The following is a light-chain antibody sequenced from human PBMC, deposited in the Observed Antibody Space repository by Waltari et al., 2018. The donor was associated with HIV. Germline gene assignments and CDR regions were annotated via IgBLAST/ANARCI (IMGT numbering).Light chain of an antibody. J-gene: IGLJ2*01. CDR2: VND. V-gene: IGLV1-40*01. Sequence: QSVLTQPPSVSGAPGQRVTISCTGNSSNIGSNYDVPWYLHLPGSAPKLLMFVNDNRPSGVPARFSGSKSGASASLVISRLQAEDEADYYCQSYDTDLTGPVFGGGTKLTVL. CDR1: SSNIGSNYD. CDR3: QSYDTDLTGPV.